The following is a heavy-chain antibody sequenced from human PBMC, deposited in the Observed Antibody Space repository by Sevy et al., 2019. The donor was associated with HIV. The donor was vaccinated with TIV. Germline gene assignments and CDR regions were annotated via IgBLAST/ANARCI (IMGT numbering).Heavy chain of an antibody. D-gene: IGHD2-2*01. V-gene: IGHV4-34*01. J-gene: IGHJ5*02. CDR3: ARSPPVVVVPGAPSWFDP. CDR2: INESGIT. Sequence: TLSLTCAVHDGSFSGYYWNWIRQLPGKGLEWIGEINESGITYYNPSLKSRVTISVDTSKKRFSLKLNSVTAADTAVYFCARSPPVVVVPGAPSWFDPWGQGTLVTVSS. CDR1: DGSFSGYY.